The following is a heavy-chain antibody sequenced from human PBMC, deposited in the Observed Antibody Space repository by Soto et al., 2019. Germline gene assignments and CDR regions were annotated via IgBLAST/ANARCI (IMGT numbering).Heavy chain of an antibody. V-gene: IGHV3-72*01. CDR1: GFTCIDHY. Sequence: GGSHRLSSAASGFTCIDHYMDWVRQATGKGLEWVGRTRNKANSYTTEYAASVKGRFTISRDNSKNTLYLQMISLKIEDAGVYYCATARPGTHAFYMWGQGTMVTVSS. CDR2: TRNKANSYTT. J-gene: IGHJ3*02. CDR3: ATARPGTHAFYM. D-gene: IGHD6-6*01.